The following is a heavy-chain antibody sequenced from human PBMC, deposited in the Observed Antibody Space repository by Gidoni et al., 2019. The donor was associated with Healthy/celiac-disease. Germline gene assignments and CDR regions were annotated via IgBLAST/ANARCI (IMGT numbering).Heavy chain of an antibody. CDR2: ISGSGGST. Sequence: EVQLLDSGGGLVQPGGSLRLSCAASGFTFSSYAMSWVRQAPGKGLEWVSAISGSGGSTYYADSVKGRCTISRDNSKNTLYLQMDSLRAEDTAVYYCAKDSSGWSYYFDYWGQGTLVTVSS. D-gene: IGHD6-19*01. J-gene: IGHJ4*02. CDR1: GFTFSSYA. V-gene: IGHV3-23*01. CDR3: AKDSSGWSYYFDY.